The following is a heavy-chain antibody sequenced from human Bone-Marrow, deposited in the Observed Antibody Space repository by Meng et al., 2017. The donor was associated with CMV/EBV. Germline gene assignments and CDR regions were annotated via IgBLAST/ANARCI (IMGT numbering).Heavy chain of an antibody. CDR1: GYTFTSYG. V-gene: IGHV1-18*01. CDR3: ARDKIAVRPGWFDP. D-gene: IGHD6-6*01. CDR2: ISAYNGNT. Sequence: QVQLVQSGAEVKKPGASVKVSCKASGYTFTSYGISWVRQAPGQGLEWMGWISAYNGNTKYAQTVQGRVAMTTDTSTSTVYMELTSLRSDDTAVYYCARDKIAVRPGWFDPWGQGTLVTVSS. J-gene: IGHJ5*02.